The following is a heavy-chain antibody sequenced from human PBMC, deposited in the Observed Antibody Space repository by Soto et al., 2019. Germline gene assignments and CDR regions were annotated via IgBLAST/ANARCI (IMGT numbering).Heavy chain of an antibody. CDR1: GFTFSTYS. V-gene: IGHV3-30*03. D-gene: IGHD2-15*01. CDR2: ISHDGTDQ. J-gene: IGHJ4*02. Sequence: GGSLRLSCASSGFTFSTYSMNLVRQAPGKGLEWVAVISHDGTDQRYADSVRGRFSISRDDSKNTVFLQMNSLRPDDTAVYFCARDGYCGTDKCYSGLPDYWGQGTLVTVSS. CDR3: ARDGYCGTDKCYSGLPDY.